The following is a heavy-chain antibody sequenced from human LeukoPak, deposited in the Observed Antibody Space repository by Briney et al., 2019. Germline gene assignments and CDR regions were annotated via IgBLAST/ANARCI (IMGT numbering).Heavy chain of an antibody. J-gene: IGHJ6*02. CDR3: AKDGILWADYYYGIDV. D-gene: IGHD3-10*01. Sequence: GGSLRLSCAAPGFTFDDYAMHWVRQAPGKGLEWVSGISWNSGSIGYADSVKGRFTISRDNAKNSLYLQMNSLRAEDTALYYCAKDGILWADYYYGIDVWGQGTTVTVSS. CDR2: ISWNSGSI. V-gene: IGHV3-9*01. CDR1: GFTFDDYA.